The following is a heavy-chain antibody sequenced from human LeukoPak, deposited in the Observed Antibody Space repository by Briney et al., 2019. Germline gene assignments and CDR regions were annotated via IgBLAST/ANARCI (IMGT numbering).Heavy chain of an antibody. Sequence: SETLSLTCTVSGGSISSRRYYWGWLRQSPGKGLEWIGSIYDSGSTHYNPSLISRVTISTDTSRNQFSLKLSSVIAADTAVYYCRYYDSGYSYGVDVWGQGTTVTVS. CDR2: IYDSGST. D-gene: IGHD3-10*01. V-gene: IGHV4-39*01. CDR1: GGSISSRRYY. CDR3: RYYDSGYSYGVDV. J-gene: IGHJ6*02.